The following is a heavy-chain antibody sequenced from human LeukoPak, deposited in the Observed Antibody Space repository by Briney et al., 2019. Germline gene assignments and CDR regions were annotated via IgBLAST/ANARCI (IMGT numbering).Heavy chain of an antibody. CDR3: AKAGAMILQHYFDY. Sequence: GGSLRLSCEASGFTFSRHWLTWVRQAPGKGLEWVGNIDGAGGEKHYVDSVKGRFTISRDNAKTSLYLHMNSLRAEDTALYYCAKAGAMILQHYFDYWGQGTLVTVSS. D-gene: IGHD3-22*01. J-gene: IGHJ4*02. V-gene: IGHV3-7*01. CDR1: GFTFSRHW. CDR2: IDGAGGEK.